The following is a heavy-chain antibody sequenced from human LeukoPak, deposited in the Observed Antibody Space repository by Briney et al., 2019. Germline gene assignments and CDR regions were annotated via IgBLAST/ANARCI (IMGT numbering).Heavy chain of an antibody. V-gene: IGHV4-39*01. J-gene: IGHJ4*02. CDR3: ALLPPFAY. D-gene: IGHD1-26*01. CDR2: IYYSGST. CDR1: GGSISSSSYY. Sequence: SETLSLTCTVSGGSISSSSYYWGWIRQPPGKGLEWIGSIYYSGSTYYNPSLKSRVTISVDTSKNQFSLKLSSVTAADTAVYYCALLPPFAYWGQGTLVTVSS.